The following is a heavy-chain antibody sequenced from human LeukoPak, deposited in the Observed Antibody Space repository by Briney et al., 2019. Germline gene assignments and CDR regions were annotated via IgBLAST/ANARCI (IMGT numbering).Heavy chain of an antibody. J-gene: IGHJ6*02. CDR3: ARDRGYYDILTGYYQGGYYGMDV. Sequence: ASVKVPCKASGYTFTSYGISWVRQAPGQGLEWMGWISAYNGNTNYAQKLQGRVTMTTDTSTSTAYMELRSLRSDDTAVYYCARDRGYYDILTGYYQGGYYGMDVWGQGTTVTVSS. D-gene: IGHD3-9*01. CDR1: GYTFTSYG. V-gene: IGHV1-18*01. CDR2: ISAYNGNT.